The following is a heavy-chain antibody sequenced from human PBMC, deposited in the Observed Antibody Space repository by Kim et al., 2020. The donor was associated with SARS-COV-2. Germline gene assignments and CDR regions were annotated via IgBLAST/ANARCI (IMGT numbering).Heavy chain of an antibody. Sequence: GGSLRLSCAASGFTFSSYSMNWVRQAPGKGLEWVSYISSSSSTIYYADSVKGRFTISRDNAKNSLFLQMNSLRDEDTAVYYCARSVLRYFDCLLPFDNRGQGTLVTVSS. D-gene: IGHD3-9*01. CDR1: GFTFSSYS. CDR3: ARSVLRYFDCLLPFDN. J-gene: IGHJ4*02. CDR2: ISSSSSTI. V-gene: IGHV3-48*02.